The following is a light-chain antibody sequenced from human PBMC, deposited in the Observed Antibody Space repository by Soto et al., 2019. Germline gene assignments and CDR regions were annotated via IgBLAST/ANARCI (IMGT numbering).Light chain of an antibody. Sequence: DIQMTQSPSSLSASVGDRVTITCRASQSIVTYLNWYLQKPAKAPKLLIYAASNLQSGVPSRFSGSGSGTDFTLTISSLQPEDFATYFCQQSYSTPPWTFGQGTKVDIK. V-gene: IGKV1-39*01. CDR1: QSIVTY. J-gene: IGKJ1*01. CDR3: QQSYSTPPWT. CDR2: AAS.